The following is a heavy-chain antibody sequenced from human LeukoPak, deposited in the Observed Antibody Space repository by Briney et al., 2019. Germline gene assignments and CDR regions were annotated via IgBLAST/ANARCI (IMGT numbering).Heavy chain of an antibody. CDR2: ISGSGDST. CDR3: ARAGNFDSGGYYYGIDY. D-gene: IGHD3-22*01. J-gene: IGHJ4*02. Sequence: GGSLRLSCAASGFTFSSYAMSWVRQAPGKGLEWVSVISGSGDSTYYADSVKGRFTISRDDSKNTLYLQMNSLRAEDTAVYYCARAGNFDSGGYYYGIDYWGQGTLVTVSS. CDR1: GFTFSSYA. V-gene: IGHV3-23*01.